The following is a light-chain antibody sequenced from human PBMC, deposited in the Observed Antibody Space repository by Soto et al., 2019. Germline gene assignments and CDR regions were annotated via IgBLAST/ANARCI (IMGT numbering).Light chain of an antibody. CDR2: DAS. Sequence: EIVLTQSPATLSLSPGERATLSCRASQNVASYLAWYQQKPGQAPRLLIYDASNRATGIPARFSGSGSGTDFTLTISSLAPEDFAVYYCQQRAKWPPLTFGGGTKVEI. V-gene: IGKV3-11*01. CDR1: QNVASY. J-gene: IGKJ4*01. CDR3: QQRAKWPPLT.